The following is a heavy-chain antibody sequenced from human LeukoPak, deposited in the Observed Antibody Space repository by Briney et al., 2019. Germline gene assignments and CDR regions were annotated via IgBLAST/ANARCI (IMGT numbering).Heavy chain of an antibody. CDR1: GFTFSTYG. CDR2: IAYDGSSQ. J-gene: IGHJ5*01. D-gene: IGHD2-15*01. V-gene: IGHV3-30*18. CDR3: VKEGTPRSCTWYDS. Sequence: GRSLRLSCAASGFTFSTYGMHWVRQAPGKGLEWVAVIAYDGSSQFYAASVKGRFVISRDNSKNILFLQMSSLRGEDAAVYYCVKEGTPRSCTWYDSWGQGTLVTVSS.